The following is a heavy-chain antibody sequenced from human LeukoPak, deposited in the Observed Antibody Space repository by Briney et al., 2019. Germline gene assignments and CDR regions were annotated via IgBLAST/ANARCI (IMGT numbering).Heavy chain of an antibody. CDR3: ARDYGGSSPFDY. Sequence: PGGSLRLSCVASGFTFNNYWMDWVRQAPGKGLEWVASIKPDGSQKDYVDSVKGRFTISRDNAKNSLYLHMNSLRAEDTAVYYCARDYGGSSPFDYWGQGTLVTVSS. CDR2: IKPDGSQK. J-gene: IGHJ4*02. CDR1: GFTFNNYW. D-gene: IGHD4-23*01. V-gene: IGHV3-7*01.